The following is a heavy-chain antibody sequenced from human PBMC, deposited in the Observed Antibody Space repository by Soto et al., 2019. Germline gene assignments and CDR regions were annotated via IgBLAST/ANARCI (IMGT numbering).Heavy chain of an antibody. CDR1: GGSMSRYY. D-gene: IGHD1-1*01. V-gene: IGHV4-59*01. CDR3: ARDLTISSTDGPLDP. Sequence: PSETLSLTCTVSGGSMSRYYWTWIRQPPGKGLEWIGNIHYTGSTNHNPSLKSRVTILLGTSTSQFSLKVSSVTAADTAVYYCARDLTISSTDGPLDPWGHGTLVTVSS. J-gene: IGHJ5*02. CDR2: IHYTGST.